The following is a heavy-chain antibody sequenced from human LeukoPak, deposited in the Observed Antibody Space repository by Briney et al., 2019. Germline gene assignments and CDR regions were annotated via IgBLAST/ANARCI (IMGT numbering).Heavy chain of an antibody. Sequence: SGPTLVKPTETLTLTCAFSGFSLSDYGVGVGWIRQPPGKTLEWLAVIYWDGDKRYSPSLKSRLTITKDTSKNQVVLTMTNMDPVDTATYYCAHTGGLWLGVYWGQGTLVTVSS. J-gene: IGHJ4*02. CDR1: GFSLSDYGVG. CDR3: AHTGGLWLGVY. D-gene: IGHD3-10*01. V-gene: IGHV2-5*02. CDR2: IYWDGDK.